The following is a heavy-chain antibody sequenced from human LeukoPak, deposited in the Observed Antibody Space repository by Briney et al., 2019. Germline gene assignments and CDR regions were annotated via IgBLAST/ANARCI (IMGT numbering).Heavy chain of an antibody. J-gene: IGHJ3*02. CDR3: AREKRYQLPYDAFDI. D-gene: IGHD2-2*02. CDR2: ISSSSSYI. CDR1: GFTLTRYT. V-gene: IGHV3-21*01. Sequence: GGSLRLSCAASGFTLTRYTMNWVRQAPGKGLEWVSSISSSSSYIYYADSLKGRFTISRDNAKNSLYLQMNSLRAEDTAVYYCAREKRYQLPYDAFDIWGQGTMVTVSS.